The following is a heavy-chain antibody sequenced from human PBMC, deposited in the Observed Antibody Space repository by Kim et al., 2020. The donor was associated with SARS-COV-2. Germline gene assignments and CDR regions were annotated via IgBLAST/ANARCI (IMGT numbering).Heavy chain of an antibody. V-gene: IGHV1-69*13. CDR3: ARTVVVPAAKKKSNYYYYGMDV. D-gene: IGHD2-2*01. J-gene: IGHJ6*02. Sequence: SVKVSCKASGGTFSSYAISWVRQAPGQGLEWMGGIIPIFGTANYAQKFQGRVTITADESTSTAYMELSSLRSEDTAVYYCARTVVVPAAKKKSNYYYYGMDVWGQGTTVTVSS. CDR2: IIPIFGTA. CDR1: GGTFSSYA.